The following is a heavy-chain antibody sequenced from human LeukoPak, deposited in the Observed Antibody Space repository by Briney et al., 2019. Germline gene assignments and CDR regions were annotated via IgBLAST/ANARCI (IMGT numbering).Heavy chain of an antibody. J-gene: IGHJ5*02. CDR3: ARDRLHSSSNRNWFDP. D-gene: IGHD6-6*01. V-gene: IGHV3-48*01. CDR1: GFTFSSYA. CDR2: ISSSSSTI. Sequence: GGSLRLSCAASGFTFSSYAMNWVRQAPGKGLEWVSYISSSSSTIYYADSVKGRFTISRDNAKNSLYLQMNSLRAEDTAVYYCARDRLHSSSNRNWFDPWGQGTLVTVSS.